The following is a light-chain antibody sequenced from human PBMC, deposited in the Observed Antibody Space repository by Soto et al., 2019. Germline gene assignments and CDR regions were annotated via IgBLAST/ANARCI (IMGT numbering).Light chain of an antibody. CDR2: GAS. J-gene: IGKJ5*01. CDR3: QQRNDWQVT. CDR1: QNVDSNY. V-gene: IGKV3D-20*02. Sequence: IVLTQSPGTLSLAPGEEATLSCRASQNVDSNYLAWYQQKPGQTPRLIIYGASGRADGIPHRFSGSGFGTDFTLTISKVEPEDFAVYYCQQRNDWQVTFGQGTRLENK.